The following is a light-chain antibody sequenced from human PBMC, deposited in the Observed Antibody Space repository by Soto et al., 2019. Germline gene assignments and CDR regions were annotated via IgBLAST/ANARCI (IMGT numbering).Light chain of an antibody. J-gene: IGLJ3*02. CDR2: DVS. V-gene: IGLV2-14*01. Sequence: QSVLTQPASVSGSPGQSITISCTGTSSDVGGYNYVSWYQQHPGKAPKLMIYDVSSRPSGVSNRFSGSKSGNTASLTISGLKAEDEADYYCSSYTRSSTLGFGGGTKVTVL. CDR1: SSDVGGYNY. CDR3: SSYTRSSTLG.